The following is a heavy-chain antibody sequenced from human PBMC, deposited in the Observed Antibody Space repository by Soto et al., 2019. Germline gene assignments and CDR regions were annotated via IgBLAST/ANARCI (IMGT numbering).Heavy chain of an antibody. J-gene: IGHJ4*02. CDR2: IFYTGST. Sequence: SENLFPPPTVSGGLITTYFWSWIRPPPGKGLEWIGCIFYTGSTRYNPSLKSRVTVSIDTSKTQFSLKLNSVTAADTAVYYCARHRGRVVGAKVDYWGQGTLVTVSS. CDR1: GGLITTYF. CDR3: ARHRGRVVGAKVDY. V-gene: IGHV4-59*01. D-gene: IGHD1-26*01.